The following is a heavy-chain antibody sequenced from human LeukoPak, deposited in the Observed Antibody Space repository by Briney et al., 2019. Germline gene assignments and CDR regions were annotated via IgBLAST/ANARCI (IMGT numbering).Heavy chain of an antibody. V-gene: IGHV1-69*04. CDR3: ARDTRYNWNDIPSFDP. CDR1: GGTFSSYA. CDR2: IIPILGIA. J-gene: IGHJ5*02. D-gene: IGHD1-20*01. Sequence: SVKVSCKAPGGTFSSYAISWVRQAPGQGLEWMGRIIPILGIANYAQKFQGRVTITADKSTSTAYMELSSLRSEDTAVYYCARDTRYNWNDIPSFDPWGQGTLVTVSS.